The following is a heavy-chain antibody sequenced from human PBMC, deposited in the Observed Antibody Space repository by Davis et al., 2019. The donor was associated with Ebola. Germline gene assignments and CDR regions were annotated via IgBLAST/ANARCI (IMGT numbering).Heavy chain of an antibody. V-gene: IGHV4-34*01. D-gene: IGHD1-26*01. CDR1: GGSFSGYY. J-gene: IGHJ5*02. Sequence: PSETLSFTCAVYGGSFSGYYWSWIRQPPGKGLEWIGEINHSGSTNYNPSLKSRVTISVDTSKNQFSLKLSSVTAADTAVYYCARSRGSRFDPWGQGTLVTVSS. CDR2: INHSGST. CDR3: ARSRGSRFDP.